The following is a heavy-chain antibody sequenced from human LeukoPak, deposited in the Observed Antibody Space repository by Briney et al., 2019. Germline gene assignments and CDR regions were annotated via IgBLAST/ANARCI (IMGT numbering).Heavy chain of an antibody. CDR2: INWGGGST. J-gene: IGHJ6*03. CDR1: GFTFDDYG. Sequence: GGSLRLSCAASGFTFDDYGMVWVGQAPGKGREWGSGINWGGGSTAYGDSGKGRFTISRVNAKNSLYLQMNSLRAEDTALYHCARGTSHAILYFYYIDVWGKGTTVTVSS. V-gene: IGHV3-20*01. D-gene: IGHD1-7*01. CDR3: ARGTSHAILYFYYIDV.